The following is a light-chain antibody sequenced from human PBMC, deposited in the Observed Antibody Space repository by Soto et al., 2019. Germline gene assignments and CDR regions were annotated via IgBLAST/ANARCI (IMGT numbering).Light chain of an antibody. CDR3: QSYDRSSLYV. V-gene: IGLV6-57*02. CDR1: SGSVASNF. CDR2: GDN. Sequence: NFMLTQPHSVSESPGKTVTISCTGSSGSVASNFVHWYQRRPGSAPTIVIYGDNQRPSGVPNRFSGSIDSSSNSASLTISGLKTEDEADYFCQSYDRSSLYVFGTGTNVNVL. J-gene: IGLJ1*01.